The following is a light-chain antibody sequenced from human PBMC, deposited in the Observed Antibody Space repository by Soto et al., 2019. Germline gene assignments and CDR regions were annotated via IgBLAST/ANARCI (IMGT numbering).Light chain of an antibody. CDR3: QVWDSRSDHPV. Sequence: SYELTQPPSVSVAPGKTASITCGGNNIGSKSVHWYQQKPGQAPVLVIYYDSDRPSGIPERFSGSNSGSTATLTISRVEAGDEADYYCQVWDSRSDHPVFGGGTKLTVL. J-gene: IGLJ2*01. V-gene: IGLV3-21*04. CDR2: YDS. CDR1: NIGSKS.